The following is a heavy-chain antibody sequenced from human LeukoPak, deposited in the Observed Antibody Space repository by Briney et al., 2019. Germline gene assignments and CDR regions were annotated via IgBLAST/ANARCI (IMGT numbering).Heavy chain of an antibody. V-gene: IGHV1-69*05. CDR1: GGTFSSYA. CDR2: IIPIFGTA. D-gene: IGHD6-19*01. J-gene: IGHJ3*02. Sequence: SVKVSCNASGGTFSSYAISWVRQAPGQGLEWMGRIIPIFGTANYAQKFQGRVTITTDESTSTAYMELSSLRSEDTAVYYCGGDPAVAGFDDAFDIWGQGTMVTVSS. CDR3: GGDPAVAGFDDAFDI.